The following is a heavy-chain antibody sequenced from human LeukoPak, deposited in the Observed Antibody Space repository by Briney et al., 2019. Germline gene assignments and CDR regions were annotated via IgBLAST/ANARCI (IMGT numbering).Heavy chain of an antibody. D-gene: IGHD1-26*01. J-gene: IGHJ6*02. CDR3: ARGGSYYYYGMDV. CDR2: IDYSGST. CDR1: GGSISSRSYY. Sequence: PSETLSLTCTVSGGSISSRSYYWGWIRQPPGKGLEWIGSIDYSGSTYHNPSLKSRVTISVDRSKNQFSLKLSSVTAADTAVYYCARGGSYYYYGMDVWGQGTTVTVSS. V-gene: IGHV4-39*07.